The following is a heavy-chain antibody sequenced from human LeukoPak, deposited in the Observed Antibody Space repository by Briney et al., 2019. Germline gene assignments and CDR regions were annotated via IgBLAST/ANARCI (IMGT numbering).Heavy chain of an antibody. CDR3: ARVRYRSGSYVLVY. D-gene: IGHD1-26*01. Sequence: ASVKVSCKASGYTFTSYDINWVRQATGQGLEWMGWMNPNSGNTGYAQKFQGRVTMTRNTSISTAYMELSSLRSEDTAVYCCARVRYRSGSYVLVYWGQGTLVTVSS. CDR2: MNPNSGNT. V-gene: IGHV1-8*01. CDR1: GYTFTSYD. J-gene: IGHJ4*02.